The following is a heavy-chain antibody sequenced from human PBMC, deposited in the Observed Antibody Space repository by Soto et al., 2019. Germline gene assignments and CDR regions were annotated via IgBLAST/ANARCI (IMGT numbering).Heavy chain of an antibody. Sequence: SETLSLTCTVSGGSISSSYWSWIRQPPGKGLEWIGYISYSETTNYNPSLKSRVTISADKSKNQFSLNLTSVTAADTAMYYFSIVRPPSSTGPAAVLYYFDYWGQGTLVTVSS. V-gene: IGHV4-59*12. J-gene: IGHJ4*02. CDR3: SIVRPPSSTGPAAVLYYFDY. D-gene: IGHD2-2*01. CDR1: GGSISSSY. CDR2: ISYSETT.